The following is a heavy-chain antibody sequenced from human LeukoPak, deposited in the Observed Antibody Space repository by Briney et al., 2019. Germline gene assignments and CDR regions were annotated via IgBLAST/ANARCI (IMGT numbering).Heavy chain of an antibody. Sequence: GGSLRLSCAASGFTFSSYAMSWVRQAPRKGLEWVSAISGSGGSTYYADSVKGRFTISRDNSKNTLYLQMNSLRAEDTAVYYCARAAEYCSGGSCYSRYGMDVWGQGTTVTVSS. J-gene: IGHJ6*02. CDR3: ARAAEYCSGGSCYSRYGMDV. CDR1: GFTFSSYA. CDR2: ISGSGGST. V-gene: IGHV3-23*01. D-gene: IGHD2-15*01.